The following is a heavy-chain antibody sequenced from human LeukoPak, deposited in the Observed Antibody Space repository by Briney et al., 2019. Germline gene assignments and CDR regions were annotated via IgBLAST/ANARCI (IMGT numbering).Heavy chain of an antibody. CDR1: GFTFSSYG. CDR2: ITGGGGKT. D-gene: IGHD2/OR15-2a*01. Sequence: GGSLRLSCAASGFTFSSYGMSWVRQAPGKGREGGSGITGGGGKTYYADSGRGRFTISRDNSKHTLYLQVNSPRAEDTAVYYCAKTFGWPFYFDHWGQGTLVTVSS. J-gene: IGHJ4*02. CDR3: AKTFGWPFYFDH. V-gene: IGHV3-23*01.